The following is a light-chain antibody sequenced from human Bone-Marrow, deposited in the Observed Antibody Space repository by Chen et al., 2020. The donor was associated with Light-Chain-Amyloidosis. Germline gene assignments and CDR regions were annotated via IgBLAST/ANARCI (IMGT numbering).Light chain of an antibody. V-gene: IGLV2-23*02. J-gene: IGLJ2*01. CDR3: GSYAGSNTVV. CDR2: EVN. Sequence: QSALTHPASVSGPPGQSINISRTGSSSDVGNYNLFSWYQQHPGKAPKLMIFEVNKRPSGVSNRFSGSKSGNTASLTISGLLAEDEADYHCGSYAGSNTVVFGGGTKLTVL. CDR1: SSDVGNYNL.